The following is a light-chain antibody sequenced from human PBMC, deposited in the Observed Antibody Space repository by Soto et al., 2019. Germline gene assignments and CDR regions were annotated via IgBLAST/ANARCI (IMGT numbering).Light chain of an antibody. Sequence: QSVLTQSSSASASLGSSVKLTCTLSSGHSSYIIAWHQQQPGKAPRYLMNLESSGSYNKGSGVPDRFSGSSSGADRYLTISNLQFEDEADYYCETWDSNTRMFGGGTKLTVL. V-gene: IGLV4-60*02. J-gene: IGLJ3*02. CDR3: ETWDSNTRM. CDR2: LESSGSY. CDR1: SGHSSYI.